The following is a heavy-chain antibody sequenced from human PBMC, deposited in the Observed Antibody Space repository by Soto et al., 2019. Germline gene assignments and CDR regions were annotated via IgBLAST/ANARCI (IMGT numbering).Heavy chain of an antibody. CDR3: ARSTSSSWYGGGAFEI. CDR2: ISHSGSI. CDR1: GASISSSNW. V-gene: IGHV4-4*02. D-gene: IGHD6-13*01. J-gene: IGHJ3*02. Sequence: QVQLQESGPGLVKPSGTLSLTCAVSGASISSSNWWTWVRQPPGKGLEWIGEISHSGSINYNPSLKSRITISVDGSKKQCSLELRSVTGGDTAAYYCARSTSSSWYGGGAFEIWGHGTMVTVAS.